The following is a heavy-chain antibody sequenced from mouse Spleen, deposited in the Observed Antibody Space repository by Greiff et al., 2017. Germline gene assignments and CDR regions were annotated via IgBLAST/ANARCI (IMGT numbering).Heavy chain of an antibody. J-gene: IGHJ4*01. CDR2: IWSGGST. Sequence: VQLQQSGPGLVQPSQSLSITCTVSGFSLTSYGVHWVRQSPGKGLEWLGVIWSGGSTDYNAAFISRLSISKDNSTSQVFFKMNSLQADDTAIYYCARNDYDRYYAMDYWGQGTSVTVSS. CDR1: GFSLTSYG. V-gene: IGHV2-2*01. D-gene: IGHD2-4*01. CDR3: ARNDYDRYYAMDY.